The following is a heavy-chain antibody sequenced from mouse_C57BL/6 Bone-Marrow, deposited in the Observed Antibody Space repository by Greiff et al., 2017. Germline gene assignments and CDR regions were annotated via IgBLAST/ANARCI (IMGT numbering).Heavy chain of an antibody. CDR3: TKEDNYFDS. CDR1: GYTFTGYW. CDR2: ILPGSGNT. D-gene: IGHD6-1*01. V-gene: IGHV1-9*01. Sequence: VQLQQSGAELMRPGASVKLSCKATGYTFTGYWIEWVKQRPGHGLEWIGEILPGSGNTNYNENFKGKATFTAETSSNTAYMQLSGLNTGDSAIYYCTKEDNYFDSWGQGTSLTVSS. J-gene: IGHJ2*02.